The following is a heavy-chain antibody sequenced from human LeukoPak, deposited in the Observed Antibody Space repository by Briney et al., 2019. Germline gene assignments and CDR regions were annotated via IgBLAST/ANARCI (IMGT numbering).Heavy chain of an antibody. V-gene: IGHV4-59*03. D-gene: IGHD2-8*01. CDR3: VFGSVSYYYMDV. CDR2: IYSSGTT. CDR1: GVSLHRSF. Sequence: PSETLSLTCVVSGVSLHRSFWTWVRQPPGKGLEWIGRIYSSGTTDYSPSLKSRLTISIDTSKNQFSLRLASMTAADTAVYYCVFGSVSYYYMDVWGKGTTVTVSS. J-gene: IGHJ6*03.